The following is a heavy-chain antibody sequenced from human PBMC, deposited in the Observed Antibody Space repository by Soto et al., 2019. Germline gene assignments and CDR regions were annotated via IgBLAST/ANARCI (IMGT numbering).Heavy chain of an antibody. J-gene: IGHJ4*02. V-gene: IGHV3-23*01. D-gene: IGHD1-1*01. CDR2: ISGSGDDT. CDR1: GFTFNNFA. Sequence: QLLESGGGFVQPGGSLRLSCVASGFTFNNFAMAWVRQAPGEGLEWVSAISGSGDDTFYADSMKGRFTISRDNSKDTLYLQINSLRAEDTAVYYCANPIPKTGTTFGFWGQGTLVTVSS. CDR3: ANPIPKTGTTFGF.